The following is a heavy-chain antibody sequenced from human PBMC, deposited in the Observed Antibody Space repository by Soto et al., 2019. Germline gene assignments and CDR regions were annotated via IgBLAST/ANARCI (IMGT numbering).Heavy chain of an antibody. CDR3: AREGGRADFDY. V-gene: IGHV3-74*01. J-gene: IGHJ4*02. CDR2: ISSDGSST. D-gene: IGHD3-16*01. Sequence: PGGSLRLSCAASGFTFSSFWMHWVRQAPGKGLVWVSRISSDGSSTSYADSVKGRFTISRDNAKNTLYLQMNSLRAEDTAVFYCAREGGRADFDYWGQGTLVTVSS. CDR1: GFTFSSFW.